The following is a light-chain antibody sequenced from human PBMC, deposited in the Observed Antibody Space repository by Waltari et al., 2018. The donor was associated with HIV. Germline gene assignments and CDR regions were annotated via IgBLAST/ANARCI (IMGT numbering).Light chain of an antibody. CDR3: ATWDDSLNGRV. CDR2: KSD. J-gene: IGLJ3*02. CDR1: RSNIGDNT. V-gene: IGLV1-44*01. Sequence: QSVLPQPPSASGTPGQRVTISCYGGRSNIGDNTVNWYQHLPGTSPKLLIYKSDQRPSGVPDRFYGSKSDTSASLAISGLQSEDEADYYCATWDDSLNGRVFGGGTKLTVL.